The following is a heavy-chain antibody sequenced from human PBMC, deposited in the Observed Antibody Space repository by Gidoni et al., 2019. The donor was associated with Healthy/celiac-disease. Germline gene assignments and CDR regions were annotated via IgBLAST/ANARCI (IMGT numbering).Heavy chain of an antibody. CDR3: AGDDYYDSSGYYG. CDR1: GFTVSSNY. CDR2: IYSGGST. D-gene: IGHD3-22*01. V-gene: IGHV3-66*01. Sequence: EVQLVESGGGLVQPGGSLRLSCAASGFTVSSNYMSWVRQAPGKGLEWVSVIYSGGSTYYADSVKGRFTISRDNSKNTLYLQMNSLRAEDTAVYYCAGDDYYDSSGYYGWGQGTLVTVSS. J-gene: IGHJ4*02.